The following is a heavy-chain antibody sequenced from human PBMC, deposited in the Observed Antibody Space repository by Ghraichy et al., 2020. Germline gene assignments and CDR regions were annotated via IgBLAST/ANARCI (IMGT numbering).Heavy chain of an antibody. V-gene: IGHV3-66*01. CDR1: GLTVSANY. CDR3: ARDMYCTGTTCFSNGMDV. CDR2: IHTGGST. J-gene: IGHJ6*02. Sequence: GGSLRLSCAASGLTVSANYMVWVRQAPGKGLECVSVIHTGGSTYYADSVKGRFTISRDHSKNTLYLHMNSLRAEDTALYFCARDMYCTGTTCFSNGMDVWGQGTTVTVSS. D-gene: IGHD2-8*02.